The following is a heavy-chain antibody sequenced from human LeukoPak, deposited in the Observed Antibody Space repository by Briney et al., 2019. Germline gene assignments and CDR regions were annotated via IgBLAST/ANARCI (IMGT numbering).Heavy chain of an antibody. J-gene: IGHJ5*02. CDR2: IRYNGNT. CDR3: ARYAALAGPNWLDP. D-gene: IGHD2-8*01. CDR1: GGSIIGYW. Sequence: SETLSLTCTVSGGSIIGYWWSWIRQPPGKGLEWIGNIRYNGNTYSNPSLKSRVTISVDTSKNQFSMKLSSVTAADTAMYYCARYAALAGPNWLDPWGRGTLVTVSS. V-gene: IGHV4-59*01.